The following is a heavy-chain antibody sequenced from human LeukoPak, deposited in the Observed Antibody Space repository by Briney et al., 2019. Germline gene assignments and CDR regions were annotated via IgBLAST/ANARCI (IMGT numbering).Heavy chain of an antibody. CDR2: ISYDGSNK. CDR3: AKDYRRDGYNYYFDY. J-gene: IGHJ4*02. V-gene: IGHV3-30*18. Sequence: GGSLRLSCAASGFTFSSYDMHWVRQAPGKGLEWVAVISYDGSNKYYADSVKGRFTISRDNSKNTLYLQMNSLRAEDTAVFYCAKDYRRDGYNYYFDYWGQGTLVTVSS. D-gene: IGHD5-24*01. CDR1: GFTFSSYD.